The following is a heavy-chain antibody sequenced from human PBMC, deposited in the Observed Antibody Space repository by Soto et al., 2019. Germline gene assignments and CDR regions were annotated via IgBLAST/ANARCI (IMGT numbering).Heavy chain of an antibody. Sequence: AGSLRLSCAASGFTFSTYGMHWVRQAPGKGLEWVALIAYDGSNKYYADSVKGRFTISRDNSKNTLYLQMNSLRAEDTAVYYCATGAYDYGTSSLPFDCWGQGTMVTVSS. CDR1: GFTFSTYG. D-gene: IGHD6-6*01. CDR3: ATGAYDYGTSSLPFDC. J-gene: IGHJ3*01. CDR2: IAYDGSNK. V-gene: IGHV3-30*03.